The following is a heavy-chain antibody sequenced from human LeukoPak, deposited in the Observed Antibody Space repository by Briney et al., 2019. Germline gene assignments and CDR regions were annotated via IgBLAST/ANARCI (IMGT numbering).Heavy chain of an antibody. CDR2: ISGSGGTT. V-gene: IGHV3-23*01. D-gene: IGHD1-14*01. CDR1: GFTFNNYA. Sequence: GRSLRLSCAASGFTFNNYAMNWVRQAPGKGLEWVSVISGSGGTTYYADSVKGRFTISRDSSKNTLYLQMNSLRAEDTAVYYCAKVSGGGLYYDGMDVWGQGTTVTVSS. CDR3: AKVSGGGLYYDGMDV. J-gene: IGHJ6*02.